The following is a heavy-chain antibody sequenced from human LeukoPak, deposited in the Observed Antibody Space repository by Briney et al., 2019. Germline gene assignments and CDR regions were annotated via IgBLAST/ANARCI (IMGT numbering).Heavy chain of an antibody. J-gene: IGHJ4*02. CDR3: ARVGCSSTSCYVYFDY. D-gene: IGHD2-2*01. Sequence: GASVKVSCKASGYTFTSYGISWVRQAPGQGLEWMGWISAYNGNTNYAQKLQGRVTMTTDTSTSTAYMELRSLRSDDTAMYYCARVGCSSTSCYVYFDYWGQGTLVTVSS. CDR1: GYTFTSYG. CDR2: ISAYNGNT. V-gene: IGHV1-18*01.